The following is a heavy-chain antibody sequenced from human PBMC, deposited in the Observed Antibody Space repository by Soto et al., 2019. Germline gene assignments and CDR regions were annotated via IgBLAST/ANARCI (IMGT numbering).Heavy chain of an antibody. D-gene: IGHD3-10*01. CDR2: IGTAGDT. CDR3: ARGHLYGSGSYGNNWFDP. V-gene: IGHV3-13*01. CDR1: GFTFSSYD. Sequence: VGSLRLSCAASGFTFSSYDMHWVRQATGKGLEWVSAIGTAGDTYYPGSVKGRFTISRENAKNSLYLQMNSLRAGDTAVYYCARGHLYGSGSYGNNWFDPWGQGTLVTVSS. J-gene: IGHJ5*02.